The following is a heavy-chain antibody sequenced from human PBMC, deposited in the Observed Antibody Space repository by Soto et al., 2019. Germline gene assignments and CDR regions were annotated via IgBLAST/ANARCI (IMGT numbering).Heavy chain of an antibody. CDR3: ARRSVSHSNAFDF. D-gene: IGHD2-15*01. V-gene: IGHV1-69*13. Sequence: GASVKVSCKASGGTFRNLAISWVRQAPGQGLEWMGGFIPIIGGGINAQKFQGRVTITSDESTSTAYMELSSLKSEDTAMYFCARRSVSHSNAFDFWGQGTMVTVSS. CDR1: GGTFRNLA. J-gene: IGHJ3*01. CDR2: FIPIIGGG.